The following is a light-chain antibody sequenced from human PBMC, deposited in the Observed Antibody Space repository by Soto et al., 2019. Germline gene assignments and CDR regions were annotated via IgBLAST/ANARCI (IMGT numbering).Light chain of an antibody. Sequence: QSVLTQPASVSGSPGQSITISCTGTSSDVGSYNLVSWYQQHPGKAPKLMIYGVSKRPSGVSNRFSGSKSGNTASLTISGLQAEDEADYYCCSYAGSSTFWVFGGGTQLTVL. CDR2: GVS. V-gene: IGLV2-23*02. CDR1: SSDVGSYNL. J-gene: IGLJ3*02. CDR3: CSYAGSSTFWV.